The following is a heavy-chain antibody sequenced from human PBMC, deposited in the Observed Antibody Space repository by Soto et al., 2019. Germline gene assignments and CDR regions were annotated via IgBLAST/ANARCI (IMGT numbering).Heavy chain of an antibody. V-gene: IGHV3-49*04. D-gene: IGHD6-19*01. CDR2: IRSKAYGGTT. J-gene: IGHJ6*02. CDR3: TRVFSGYYYYGMDV. Sequence: GGSLRLSCTASGFTFGDYAMSWVRQAPGKGLEWVGFIRSKAYGGTTEYAASVKGRFTISRDDSKRIAYLQMNSLKTEDTAVYYCTRVFSGYYYYGMDVWGQGTTVPVSS. CDR1: GFTFGDYA.